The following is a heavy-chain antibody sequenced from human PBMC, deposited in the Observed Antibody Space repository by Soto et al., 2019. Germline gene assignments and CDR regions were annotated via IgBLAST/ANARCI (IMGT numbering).Heavy chain of an antibody. CDR1: GFTFSSHA. V-gene: IGHV3-23*01. J-gene: IGHJ5*02. D-gene: IGHD2-15*01. Sequence: EVQLLESGGGLVQPGGALRLSCAASGFTFSSHAMSWVRQAPGKGLEWVSSISAGGDGAYYADSVKGRFTISRANSNNTLYLQMNSLRTEDTAVYYCATDLWWYLPWGQGTLVTVSS. CDR2: ISAGGDGA. CDR3: ATDLWWYLP.